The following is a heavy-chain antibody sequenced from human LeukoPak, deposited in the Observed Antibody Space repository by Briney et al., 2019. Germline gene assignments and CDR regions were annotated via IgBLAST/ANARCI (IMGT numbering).Heavy chain of an antibody. D-gene: IGHD2-21*01. CDR1: GFTFSTYS. V-gene: IGHV3-48*04. CDR3: ARGLHCGGDCLLGAFDI. J-gene: IGHJ3*02. CDR2: IGSGSSTI. Sequence: GGSLRLSCAASGFTFSTYSMNWVRQAPWKGLEWVSYIGSGSSTIYYADSVKGRFTISRDNAKNSLYLQMNSLRAEDTAVYYCARGLHCGGDCLLGAFDIWGQGTMVTVSS.